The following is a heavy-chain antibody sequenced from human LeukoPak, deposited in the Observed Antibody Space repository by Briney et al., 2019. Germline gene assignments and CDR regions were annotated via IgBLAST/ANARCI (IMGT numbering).Heavy chain of an antibody. J-gene: IGHJ4*02. CDR1: GFTFSSYA. CDR2: ISSSSSYI. Sequence: PGGSLRLSCAASGFTFSSYAMHWVRQAPGKGLEWVSSISSSSSYIYYADSVKGRFTISRDNAKNSLYLQMSSLRAEDTAVYYCASLWELLTWAYFDYWGQGTLVTVSS. V-gene: IGHV3-21*01. CDR3: ASLWELLTWAYFDY. D-gene: IGHD1-26*01.